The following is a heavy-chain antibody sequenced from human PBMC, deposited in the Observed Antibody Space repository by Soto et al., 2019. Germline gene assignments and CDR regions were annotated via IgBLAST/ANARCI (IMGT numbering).Heavy chain of an antibody. CDR1: GLILNNYA. Sequence: VQLLESGGDLVQPGGSLGFSFVASGLILNNYAMSWSRRAPGRGLEWVSTIGGTDGDSDGVPWYEDSVKGRFTISRDSSANTLFLHMDNLRAEDSALYYCVKRGRNWGAFDFWGQGTTVVVSS. CDR2: IGGTDGDSDGVP. J-gene: IGHJ3*01. D-gene: IGHD7-27*01. V-gene: IGHV3-23*01. CDR3: VKRGRNWGAFDF.